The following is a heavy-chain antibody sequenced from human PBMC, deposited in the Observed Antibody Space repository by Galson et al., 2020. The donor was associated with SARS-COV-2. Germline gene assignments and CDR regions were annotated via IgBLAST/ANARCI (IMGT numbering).Heavy chain of an antibody. D-gene: IGHD3-10*01. V-gene: IGHV3-21*01. CDR2: VSSSSTYI. J-gene: IGHJ5*02. CDR3: ARTSGDGSVNNWFDP. CDR1: GFTFSSYG. Sequence: GESLKISCAASGFTFSSYGMHWVRQAPGKGLEWVSSVSSSSTYIYYADSVKGRFTISRDNAKNSLYLQMNSLRAEDTAVYYCARTSGDGSVNNWFDPWGQGTLVTVSS.